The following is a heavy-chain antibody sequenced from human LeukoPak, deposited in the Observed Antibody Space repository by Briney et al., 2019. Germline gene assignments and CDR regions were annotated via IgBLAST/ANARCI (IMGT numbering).Heavy chain of an antibody. V-gene: IGHV3-7*01. Sequence: GSLRLSCAASGFTFSGHWMSWVRQAPAKGLEWVAHMNGDGSQIYYMDFVKGRFTISRDNAKNSLYLQMNSLRAEDTAVYYCVAWGNSGNSWGQGTMVIVSS. J-gene: IGHJ3*01. CDR3: VAWGNSGNS. CDR1: GFTFSGHW. CDR2: MNGDGSQI. D-gene: IGHD1-26*01.